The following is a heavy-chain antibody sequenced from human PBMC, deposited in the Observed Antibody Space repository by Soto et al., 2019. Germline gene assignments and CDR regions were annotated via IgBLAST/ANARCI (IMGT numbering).Heavy chain of an antibody. V-gene: IGHV3-23*01. D-gene: IGHD2-8*01. Sequence: GGSXRLSCAASEFTFSSYAMNWVRQAPGKGLEWVSSISGMGGSTYYADSVKGRFTISRDNSKNTLYLQMNSLRAEDTAVYHCAKGSYCSNGVCFFDYWGQGTLVTAPQ. CDR1: EFTFSSYA. CDR2: ISGMGGST. J-gene: IGHJ4*02. CDR3: AKGSYCSNGVCFFDY.